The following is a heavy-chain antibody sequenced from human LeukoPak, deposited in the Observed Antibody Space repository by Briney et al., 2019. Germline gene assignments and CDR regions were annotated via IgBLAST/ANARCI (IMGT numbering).Heavy chain of an antibody. J-gene: IGHJ4*02. V-gene: IGHV3-7*03. CDR2: IKQDGSEI. Sequence: GGSLGLSCAASGFTFSTYWMSWVRQAPGKGLEWVANIKQDGSEIYYVDSVKGRFTISRDNAKNSLYLQMNSLRVEDTAVYYCASLIWGSGFDYWGQGALVTVSS. CDR3: ASLIWGSGFDY. CDR1: GFTFSTYW. D-gene: IGHD7-27*01.